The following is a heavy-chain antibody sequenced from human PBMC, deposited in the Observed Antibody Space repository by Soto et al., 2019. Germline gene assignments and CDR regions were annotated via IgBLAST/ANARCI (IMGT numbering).Heavy chain of an antibody. Sequence: EVHLVESGGGLVQPGRSLRLSCAASGFAFENYATHWVRQAPGKGLEWVSGISWNSNSIAYADSVLGRFTISRDNAKNSLYLQMNNLTAEDTAFYYCVRSDSAFIRLADFDYWGQGTLVTVSS. J-gene: IGHJ4*02. CDR1: GFAFENYA. CDR2: ISWNSNSI. V-gene: IGHV3-9*01. CDR3: VRSDSAFIRLADFDY. D-gene: IGHD1-1*01.